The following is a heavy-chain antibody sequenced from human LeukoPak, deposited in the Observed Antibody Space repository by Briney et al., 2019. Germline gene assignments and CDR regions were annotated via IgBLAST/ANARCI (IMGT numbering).Heavy chain of an antibody. CDR3: AREPRLARDIAAAGTVWFDP. Sequence: GGSLRLSCAASGFTFSSYARHWVRQAPGKGLEWVAVISYDGSNKYYADSVKGRFTISRDNSKNTLYLQMNSLRAEDTAVYYCAREPRLARDIAAAGTVWFDPWGQGTLVTVSS. CDR1: GFTFSSYA. CDR2: ISYDGSNK. V-gene: IGHV3-30*04. J-gene: IGHJ5*02. D-gene: IGHD6-13*01.